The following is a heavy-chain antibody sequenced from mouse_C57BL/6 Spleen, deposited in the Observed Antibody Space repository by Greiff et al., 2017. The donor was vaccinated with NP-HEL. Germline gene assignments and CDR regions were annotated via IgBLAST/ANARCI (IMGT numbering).Heavy chain of an antibody. V-gene: IGHV1-82*01. Sequence: VKLVESGPELVKPGASVKISCKASGYAFSSSWMNWVKQRPGKGLEWIGRIYPGDGDTNYNGKFKGKATLTADKSSSTDYMQLSSLTSENSAVYCCEREASNYDYAMDYWGQGTSVTVSS. CDR2: IYPGDGDT. CDR3: EREASNYDYAMDY. D-gene: IGHD2-5*01. J-gene: IGHJ4*01. CDR1: GYAFSSSW.